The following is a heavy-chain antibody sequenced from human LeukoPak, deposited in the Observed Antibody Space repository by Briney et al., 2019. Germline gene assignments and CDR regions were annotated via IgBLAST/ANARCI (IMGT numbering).Heavy chain of an antibody. CDR1: GGSVSDYY. V-gene: IGHV4-59*02. CDR2: IYHTGST. J-gene: IGHJ4*02. Sequence: SETLSLTCTISGGSVSDYYWSWIRQSPGKGLGWIGYIYHTGSTNYNPSLKSRVTISVDTSKNQFSLKLSSVTAADTAVYYCARGGSSWPYYFDYWGQGTLVTVSS. CDR3: ARGGSSWPYYFDY. D-gene: IGHD6-13*01.